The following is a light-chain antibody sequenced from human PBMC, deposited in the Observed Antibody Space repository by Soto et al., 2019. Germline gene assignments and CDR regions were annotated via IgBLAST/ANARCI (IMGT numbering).Light chain of an antibody. CDR2: DAS. V-gene: IGKV3-20*01. Sequence: EIVLTQSPGTLSLSPGERATLSCRASQTVPRSYLAWYQHRPGQAPRLLIYDASTRANGIPDRFSGSESGTDFTLTISSLAPEDFAVYYCHQYAWSPLTFGQGTRLEIK. J-gene: IGKJ5*01. CDR3: HQYAWSPLT. CDR1: QTVPRSY.